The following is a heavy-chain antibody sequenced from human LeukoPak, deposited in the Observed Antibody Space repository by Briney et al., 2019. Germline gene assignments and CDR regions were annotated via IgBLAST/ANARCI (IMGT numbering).Heavy chain of an antibody. J-gene: IGHJ4*02. V-gene: IGHV3-23*01. CDR1: GFSLSSYA. CDR3: ANSKGEYSYGHPYYFDY. CDR2: ISSSGDNT. Sequence: GGSLRLSCTVSGFSLSSYAMSWVRQAPGKGLEWVSAISSSGDNTYYADSVKGRFTISRDNSKNTLYLQMNSLRAEDTAVYYCANSKGEYSYGHPYYFDYWGQGTLVTVSS. D-gene: IGHD5-18*01.